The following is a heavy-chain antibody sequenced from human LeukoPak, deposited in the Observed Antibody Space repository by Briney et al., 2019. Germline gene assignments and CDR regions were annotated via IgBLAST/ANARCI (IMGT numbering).Heavy chain of an antibody. CDR1: GYTFTNYG. D-gene: IGHD3-16*02. Sequence: ASVTVSYKPSGYTFTNYGISWVRQAPGQGLEWMGGISAYNGNTHYAQKLQGRVAMTTDTSTSTAYMELRSLRSDDTAVYYCARDRGPVYYDYVWGSYRFDYWGQGTLVTVSS. CDR2: ISAYNGNT. J-gene: IGHJ4*02. CDR3: ARDRGPVYYDYVWGSYRFDY. V-gene: IGHV1-18*01.